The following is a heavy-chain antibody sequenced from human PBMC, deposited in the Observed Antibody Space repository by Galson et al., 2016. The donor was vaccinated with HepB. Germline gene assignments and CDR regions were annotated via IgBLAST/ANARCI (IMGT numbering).Heavy chain of an antibody. Sequence: SGYDFFGFYIHWVRQAPGQGLEWMGCINANSGGTYYAQKFQGTVTMSRDTSLNTAHMELTRLTSDDAAVYYCAREGRNPVGSRGNWFDAWGQGTLVTVSS. CDR2: INANSGGT. CDR1: GYDFFGFY. V-gene: IGHV1-2*02. D-gene: IGHD3-10*01. CDR3: AREGRNPVGSRGNWFDA. J-gene: IGHJ5*02.